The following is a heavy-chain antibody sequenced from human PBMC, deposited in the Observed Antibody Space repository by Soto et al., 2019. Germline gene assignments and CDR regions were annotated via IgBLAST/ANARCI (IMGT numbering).Heavy chain of an antibody. CDR2: IIPIFGTA. CDR1: GGTFSSYA. CDR3: ARATQYRYNWNFLGPADYYCYGMDV. D-gene: IGHD1-20*01. Sequence: QVQLVQSGAEVKKPGSSVKVSCKASGGTFSSYAISWVRQAPGQGLEWMGGIIPIFGTANSAQKFQGRVTSTADKSTSPADMVLSSLGSEDTAVYYCARATQYRYNWNFLGPADYYCYGMDVWGQWTTGTVSS. V-gene: IGHV1-69*06. J-gene: IGHJ6*02.